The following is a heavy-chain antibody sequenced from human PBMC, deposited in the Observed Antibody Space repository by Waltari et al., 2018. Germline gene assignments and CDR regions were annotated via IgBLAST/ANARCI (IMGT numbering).Heavy chain of an antibody. CDR2: INPNSGGT. CDR3: ARTAITYYDFWSGPDAFDI. V-gene: IGHV1-2*06. CDR1: GYTFTGYY. D-gene: IGHD3-3*01. J-gene: IGHJ3*02. Sequence: QVQLVQSGAEVKKPGASVKVSCKASGYTFTGYYMHWVRQAPGQGLEWMGRINPNSGGTNYAQKFQGRVTMTRDTSISTAYMELSRLRSDDTAVYYCARTAITYYDFWSGPDAFDIWGQGTMVTVSS.